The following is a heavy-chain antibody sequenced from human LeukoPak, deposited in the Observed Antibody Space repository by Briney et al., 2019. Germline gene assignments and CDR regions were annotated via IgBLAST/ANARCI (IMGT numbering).Heavy chain of an antibody. CDR3: AGEAESSSEFDY. Sequence: SVKVSCKASGGTFSSYAISWVRQAPGQGLEWMGGIIPIFGTANYAQKFQGRVTITADESTSTAYMELSSLRSEDTAVYYCAGEAESSSEFDYWGQGTLVTVSS. J-gene: IGHJ4*02. V-gene: IGHV1-69*13. CDR2: IIPIFGTA. D-gene: IGHD6-6*01. CDR1: GGTFSSYA.